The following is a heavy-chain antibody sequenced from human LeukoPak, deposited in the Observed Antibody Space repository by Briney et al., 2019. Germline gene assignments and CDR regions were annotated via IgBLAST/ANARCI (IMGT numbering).Heavy chain of an antibody. CDR1: GFTFSDYY. V-gene: IGHV3-11*01. J-gene: IGHJ4*02. D-gene: IGHD3-10*01. CDR2: ISSSGSTI. Sequence: GGSLRLSCAASGFTFSDYYMSWIRQAPGKGLEWVSYISSSGSTIYYTDSVKGRFTISRDNAKNSLYLQMNSLRAEDTAVYYCAKDLVSGSYSTFDYWGQGTLVTVSS. CDR3: AKDLVSGSYSTFDY.